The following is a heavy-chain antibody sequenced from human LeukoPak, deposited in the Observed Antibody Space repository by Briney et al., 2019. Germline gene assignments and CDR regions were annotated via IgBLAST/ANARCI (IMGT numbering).Heavy chain of an antibody. CDR1: GFTFSSYA. V-gene: IGHV3-30*04. CDR2: ISYDGSNK. D-gene: IGHD5-12*01. Sequence: GRSLRLSCAASGFTFSSYAMHWVRQAPGKGLEWVAVISYDGSNKYYADSVKGRFTISRDNSKNTLYLQMNSLRAEDTAVYYCARDGGYDTGIDYWGQGTLVTVSS. J-gene: IGHJ4*02. CDR3: ARDGGYDTGIDY.